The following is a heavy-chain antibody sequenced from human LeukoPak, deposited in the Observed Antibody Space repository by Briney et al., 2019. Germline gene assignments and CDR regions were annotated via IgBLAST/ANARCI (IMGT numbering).Heavy chain of an antibody. CDR3: ATVRPGFCSSTTCYTDY. V-gene: IGHV3-21*01. Sequence: GGSLRLSCAASGFTFTTYSMHCVRQAPGKGLWWVSSISSSSSYIYYADSVKGRFTISRDKARNSLYLQMNSLRAEDTAVYYCATVRPGFCSSTTCYTDYWGQGTLVTVSS. J-gene: IGHJ4*02. D-gene: IGHD2-2*02. CDR1: GFTFTTYS. CDR2: ISSSSSYI.